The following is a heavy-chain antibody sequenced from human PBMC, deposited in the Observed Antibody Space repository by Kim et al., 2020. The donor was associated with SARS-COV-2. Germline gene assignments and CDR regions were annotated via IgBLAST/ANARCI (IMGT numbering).Heavy chain of an antibody. Sequence: GGSLRLSRAASGFTFSNAWMSWVRQAPGKGLEWVGRIKSKTDGGTTDYAALVKGRFTISRDDSKNTLYLQMNSLKTEDTAVYYFRAPSPFDYWGQGTLVTVSS. V-gene: IGHV3-15*01. CDR1: GFTFSNAW. CDR2: IKSKTDGGTT. J-gene: IGHJ4*02. CDR3: RAPSPFDY.